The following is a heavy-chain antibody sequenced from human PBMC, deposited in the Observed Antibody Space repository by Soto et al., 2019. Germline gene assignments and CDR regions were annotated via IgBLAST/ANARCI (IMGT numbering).Heavy chain of an antibody. CDR2: IYYSGST. J-gene: IGHJ5*02. CDR3: ARAFLAAAGPQPPQNNWFDT. V-gene: IGHV4-59*01. Sequence: EKGLEWIGYIYYSGSTNYNPSLKSRVTISVDTSKNQFSLKLSSVTAADKAVYYCARAFLAAAGPQPPQNNWFDTWGQGTLVTVSS. D-gene: IGHD6-13*01.